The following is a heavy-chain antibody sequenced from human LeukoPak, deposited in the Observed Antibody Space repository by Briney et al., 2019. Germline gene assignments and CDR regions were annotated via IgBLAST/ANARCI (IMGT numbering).Heavy chain of an antibody. J-gene: IGHJ4*02. CDR1: GFTFSSYS. CDR3: ARVSVVPRVFYFDY. Sequence: PGGSLRLSCAASGFTFSSYSMNWVRQAPGKGLEGVSSISSSSSYIYYADSVKGRFTISRDNAKNSLYLQMNSLRAEDTAVYYCARVSVVPRVFYFDYWGQGTLVTVSS. D-gene: IGHD2-2*01. CDR2: ISSSSSYI. V-gene: IGHV3-21*01.